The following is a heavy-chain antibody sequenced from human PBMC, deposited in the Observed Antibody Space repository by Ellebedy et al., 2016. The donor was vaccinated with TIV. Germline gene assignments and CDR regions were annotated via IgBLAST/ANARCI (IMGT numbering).Heavy chain of an antibody. V-gene: IGHV4-39*02. J-gene: IGHJ2*01. Sequence: SETLSLTXAVSGASISSSSDFWGWIRQPPGKGLEWFGSISYSYSGTTYYNPSLRGRVTISIDTSKNHFSLKLSSVTAADTAVYFCAKLRCSGGSCYSWAYDVWGRGTLVAVSS. CDR2: ISYSYSGTT. CDR3: AKLRCSGGSCYSWAYDV. D-gene: IGHD2-15*01. CDR1: GASISSSSDF.